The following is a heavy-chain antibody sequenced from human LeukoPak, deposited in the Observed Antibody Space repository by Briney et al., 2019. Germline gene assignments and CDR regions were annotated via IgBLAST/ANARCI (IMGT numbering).Heavy chain of an antibody. J-gene: IGHJ4*02. CDR3: SSPKSPYEGTGPHN. Sequence: ASVKVSXEASGYTFSSYYIHWVRQAPGQGLQWMGVINPSGSNSRYAEEFQGRVTMTRDTSTNTVNMELSSLRSNDTAVYYCSSPKSPYEGTGPHNWGQGTQVTVSS. D-gene: IGHD2-8*02. CDR1: GYTFSSYY. CDR2: INPSGSNS. V-gene: IGHV1-46*01.